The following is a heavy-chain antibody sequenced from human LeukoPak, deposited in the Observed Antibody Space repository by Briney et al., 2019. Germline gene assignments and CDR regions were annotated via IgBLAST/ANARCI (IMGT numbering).Heavy chain of an antibody. J-gene: IGHJ5*02. D-gene: IGHD3-3*01. CDR3: ARVNTIFGVLAPSNWFDP. CDR1: GYSISSGYY. Sequence: SETLSLTCTVSGYSISSGYYWGWIRQPPGKGLEWIGSNYHSGSTYYNPSLKSRVTISVDTSKNQFSLKLSSVTAADTAVYYCARVNTIFGVLAPSNWFDPWGQGTLVTVSS. CDR2: NYHSGST. V-gene: IGHV4-38-2*02.